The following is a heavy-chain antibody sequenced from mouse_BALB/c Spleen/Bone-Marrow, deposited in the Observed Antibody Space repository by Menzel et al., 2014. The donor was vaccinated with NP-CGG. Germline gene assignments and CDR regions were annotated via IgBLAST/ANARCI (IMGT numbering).Heavy chain of an antibody. CDR3: ARWQPGRVWVAD. Sequence: EVQLQQSGAELVKPGASVKLSCTAPGFNIKDTYMHWVKQRPEQGLEWIGRIDPANGNTKYDPKFQGKATITADTSSNTAYLQLSSLTFEDTAVYYCARWQPGRVWVADWGQGTLVPVSA. CDR1: GFNIKDTY. CDR2: IDPANGNT. V-gene: IGHV14-3*02. D-gene: IGHD4-1*02. J-gene: IGHJ3*01.